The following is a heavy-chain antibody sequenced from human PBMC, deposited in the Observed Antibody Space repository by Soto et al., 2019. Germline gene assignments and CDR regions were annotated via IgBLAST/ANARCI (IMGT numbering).Heavy chain of an antibody. CDR1: GYTFTSYA. CDR3: ARDTAYRSSYGYGPGDYYYYYMDV. D-gene: IGHD5-18*01. Sequence: ASVKVSCKASGYTFTSYAMHWVRQAPGQRLEWMGWINAGNGNTKYSQKFQGRVTITRDTSASTAYMELSSLRSEDTAVYYCARDTAYRSSYGYGPGDYYYYYMDVWGKGTKVTVS. CDR2: INAGNGNT. V-gene: IGHV1-3*01. J-gene: IGHJ6*03.